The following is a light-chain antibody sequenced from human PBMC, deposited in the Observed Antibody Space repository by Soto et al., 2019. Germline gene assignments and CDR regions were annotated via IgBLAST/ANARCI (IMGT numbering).Light chain of an antibody. V-gene: IGKV3-15*01. J-gene: IGKJ1*01. CDR1: QSVSSN. Sequence: ITESPPTLSVSGPARATLACRASQSVSSNLAWYQHKPGQAPRLLIYGASTRATGIPARFSGSGSGTEFTLTISSLQSEDFAVFYCQQYNKWPLWTFGQGTKV. CDR2: GAS. CDR3: QQYNKWPLWT.